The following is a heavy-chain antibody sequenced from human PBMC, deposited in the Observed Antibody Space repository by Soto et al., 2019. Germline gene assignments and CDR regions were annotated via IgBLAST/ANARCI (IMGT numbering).Heavy chain of an antibody. CDR1: GGSISSYY. V-gene: IGHV4-59*01. CDR2: IYYSGST. J-gene: IGHJ5*02. CDR3: ARLDYGGAQGWFDP. D-gene: IGHD4-17*01. Sequence: TLSLTCTVSGGSISSYYWSWIRQPPGKGLEWIGYIYYSGSTNYNPSLKSRVTISVDTSKNQFSLKLSSVTAADTAVYYCARLDYGGAQGWFDPWGQGTLVTVSS.